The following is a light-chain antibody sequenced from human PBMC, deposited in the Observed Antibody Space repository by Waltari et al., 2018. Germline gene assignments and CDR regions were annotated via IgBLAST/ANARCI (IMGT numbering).Light chain of an antibody. CDR1: PSPLHSDGKTY. CDR2: DVS. CDR3: MQGLHLPYT. Sequence: DVVMTQTPLSLSVTPGQPASIPCKSSPSPLHSDGKTYLHWYQPQSGQSPQLLIYDVSSRFSGVSDRFSGSGSGTDFTLKISRVEAEDVGIYYCMQGLHLPYTFGQGTRLEIK. J-gene: IGKJ2*01. V-gene: IGKV2-29*02.